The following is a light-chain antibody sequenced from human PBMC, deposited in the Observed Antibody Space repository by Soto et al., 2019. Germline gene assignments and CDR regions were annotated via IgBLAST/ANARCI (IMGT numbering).Light chain of an antibody. J-gene: IGLJ3*02. Sequence: QSALTQPRSVSGSPGQSVTISCTGTSSDVGGYNYVSWYQQHPGKAPKLMIYDVSERPSGVPDRFSGSKSGNTASLTISGLQAEDEADYYCCSYGGIHTVWVFGGGTKLTVL. CDR2: DVS. CDR3: CSYGGIHTVWV. V-gene: IGLV2-11*01. CDR1: SSDVGGYNY.